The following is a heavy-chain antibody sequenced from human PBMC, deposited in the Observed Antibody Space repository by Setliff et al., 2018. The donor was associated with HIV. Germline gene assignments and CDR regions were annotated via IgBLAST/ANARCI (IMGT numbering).Heavy chain of an antibody. V-gene: IGHV4-61*02. CDR3: AREQWLRYFDD. Sequence: PSETLSLTCTVSGGSVRGDPYYWSWIRKSAGKGLEWIGRIYATGGTNYNPSLKSRVTISLATSTNQFSLRLTSVTAADTAVYYCAREQWLRYFDDWGQGP. CDR1: GGSVRGDPYY. J-gene: IGHJ4*02. D-gene: IGHD5-12*01. CDR2: IYATGGT.